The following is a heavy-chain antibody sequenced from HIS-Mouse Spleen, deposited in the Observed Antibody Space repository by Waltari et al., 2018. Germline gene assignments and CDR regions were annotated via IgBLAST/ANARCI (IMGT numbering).Heavy chain of an antibody. CDR2: ISGSGGST. J-gene: IGHJ4*02. CDR3: AKSRGGDCYDY. D-gene: IGHD2-21*01. V-gene: IGHV3-23*01. Sequence: EVQLLESGGGLVQPGGSLRLSCAASGFTFSSYAMSWVGRAPGKGLEWGSAISGSGGSTYYADSVKGRFTISRENSKNTLYLQMNSLRAEDTAVYYCAKSRGGDCYDYWGQGTLVTVSS. CDR1: GFTFSSYA.